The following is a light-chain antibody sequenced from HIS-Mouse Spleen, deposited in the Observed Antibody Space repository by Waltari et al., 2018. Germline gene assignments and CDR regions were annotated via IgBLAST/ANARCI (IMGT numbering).Light chain of an antibody. V-gene: IGLV2-23*01. CDR1: SSDVGSYNL. CDR2: EGS. J-gene: IGLJ2*01. Sequence: QSALTPPASVSGSPGQSITISCTGTSSDVGSYNLLPWYQQHPGKAPKLMIYEGSKRPSGVSNRFSGSKSGNTASLTISGLQAEDEADYYCCSYAGSSPYVVFGGGTKLTVL. CDR3: CSYAGSSPYVV.